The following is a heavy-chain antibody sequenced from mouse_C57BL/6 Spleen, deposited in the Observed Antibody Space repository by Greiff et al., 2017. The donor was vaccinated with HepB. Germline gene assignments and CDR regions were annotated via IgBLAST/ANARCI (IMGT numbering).Heavy chain of an antibody. Sequence: EVKLMESGGGLVKPGGSLKLSCAASGFTFSSYTMSWVRQTPEKRLEWVATISGGGGNTYYPDSVKGRFTISRDNAKNTLYLQMSSLRSEDTALYYCASGLLRYLDYWGQGTTLTVSS. CDR3: ASGLLRYLDY. V-gene: IGHV5-9*01. CDR1: GFTFSSYT. D-gene: IGHD1-1*01. J-gene: IGHJ2*01. CDR2: ISGGGGNT.